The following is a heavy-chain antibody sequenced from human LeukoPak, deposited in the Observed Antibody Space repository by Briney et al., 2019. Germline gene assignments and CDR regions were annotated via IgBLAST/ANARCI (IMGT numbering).Heavy chain of an antibody. Sequence: GGSLRLSCAASGFTFSSYSMNWVRQAPGKGLEWVSSISSSSSYIYYADSVKGRFTISRDNAKNSLYLQMNSLRAEDTAVYYCARERYSSGWHAFDIWGQGTMVTVSS. CDR3: ARERYSSGWHAFDI. CDR2: ISSSSSYI. CDR1: GFTFSSYS. V-gene: IGHV3-21*01. J-gene: IGHJ3*02. D-gene: IGHD6-19*01.